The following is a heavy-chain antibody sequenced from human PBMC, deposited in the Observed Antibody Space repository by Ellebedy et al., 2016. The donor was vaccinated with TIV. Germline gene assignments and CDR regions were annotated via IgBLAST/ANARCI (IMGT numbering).Heavy chain of an antibody. J-gene: IGHJ4*02. V-gene: IGHV3-49*03. CDR2: IRSKAYGGTT. D-gene: IGHD3-9*01. Sequence: PGGSLRLSCTASGFTFGDYAMSWFRQAPGKGLEWVGFIRSKAYGGTTEYAASVKGRFTISRDDSKSIAYLQMNSLKTEDTAVYYCTKGPIVLRYFDWLAKFRYWGQGTLVTVSS. CDR3: TKGPIVLRYFDWLAKFRY. CDR1: GFTFGDYA.